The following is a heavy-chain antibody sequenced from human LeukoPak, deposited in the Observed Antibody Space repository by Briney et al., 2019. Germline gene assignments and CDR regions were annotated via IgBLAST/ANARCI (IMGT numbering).Heavy chain of an antibody. CDR2: ISAYYGST. CDR3: ARDRGGRYYYDSSGYYYV. Sequence: GASVKVSCKASGYTFTSYGISWVRQAPGQGLEWMGWISAYYGSTNYAQKLQGRVTMTTDTSTSTAYMELRSLRSDDTAVYYCARDRGGRYYYDSSGYYYVWGQGTLVTVSS. J-gene: IGHJ4*02. D-gene: IGHD3-22*01. V-gene: IGHV1-18*01. CDR1: GYTFTSYG.